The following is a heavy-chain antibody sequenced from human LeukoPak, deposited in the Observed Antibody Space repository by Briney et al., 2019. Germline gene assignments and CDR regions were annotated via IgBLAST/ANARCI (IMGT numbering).Heavy chain of an antibody. CDR3: ARVTSNFDY. CDR2: TYYRSKWYN. J-gene: IGHJ4*02. CDR1: GDSVFSTSAA. Sequence: SQTLSLTCVISGDSVFSTSAAWIWIRQSPSRGLEWLGRTYYRSKWYNDYAVSVKSRITINPDTSKNPFFLQLNSVTPEDTAVYYCARVTSNFDYWGQGTLVTVSS. V-gene: IGHV6-1*01. D-gene: IGHD2-21*02.